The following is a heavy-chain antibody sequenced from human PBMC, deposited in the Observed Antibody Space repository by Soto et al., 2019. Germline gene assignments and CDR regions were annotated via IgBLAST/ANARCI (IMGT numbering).Heavy chain of an antibody. CDR2: IFPMFGAA. CDR3: AREVQVHTPAFVY. V-gene: IGHV1-69*19. D-gene: IGHD3-10*01. Sequence: QVQLVQSGAEMKKPGSSVKVSCQSSGGTFNTYAMNWVRQAPGQGPERMGEIFPMFGAANYAPKFQGRVTITADESTGTSSMQLSSLTSEDTALYFCAREVQVHTPAFVYWGQGTLVTVSS. CDR1: GGTFNTYA. J-gene: IGHJ4*02.